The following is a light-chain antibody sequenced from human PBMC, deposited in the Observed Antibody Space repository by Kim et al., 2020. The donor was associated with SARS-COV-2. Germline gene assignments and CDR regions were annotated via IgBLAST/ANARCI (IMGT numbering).Light chain of an antibody. J-gene: IGKJ5*01. CDR3: QHCHSYPIT. CDR1: QGIASY. Sequence: AIRLTQSPSSLSASIGDRVTITCRASQGIASYLVWYQQKPGKAPKLMIYAASTLQSGVPPRFSGSGSGTDFLPTTSSLQPEDFATYHCQHCHSYPITFGQGTRLEIK. CDR2: AAS. V-gene: IGKV1-8*01.